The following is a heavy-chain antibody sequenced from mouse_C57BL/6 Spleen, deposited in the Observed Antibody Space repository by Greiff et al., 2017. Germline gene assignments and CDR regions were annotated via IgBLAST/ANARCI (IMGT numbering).Heavy chain of an antibody. CDR3: ARSVTADFDV. CDR1: GYTFTDYY. V-gene: IGHV1-26*01. J-gene: IGHJ1*03. D-gene: IGHD2-2*01. CDR2: INPNNGGT. Sequence: VQLQQSGPELVKPGASVKISCKASGYTFTDYYMNWVKQSHGKSLEWIGDINPNNGGTSYNQKFKGKATLTVDKSSSTAYMELRSLTSEDSAVYYCARSVTADFDVWGTGTTVTVSS.